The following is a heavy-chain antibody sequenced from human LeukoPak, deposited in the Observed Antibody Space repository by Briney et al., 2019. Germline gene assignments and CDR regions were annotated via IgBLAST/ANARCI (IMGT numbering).Heavy chain of an antibody. CDR1: GGSISSYY. CDR2: IYYSGST. Sequence: SETLSLTCTVSGGSISSYYWSWIRQPPGKGLEWIGYIYYSGSTNYNPSLKSRVTISVDTSKNQFSLKLSSVTAADTAVCYCARVQKGPRHYFDYWGQGTLVTVSS. J-gene: IGHJ4*02. D-gene: IGHD1-1*01. CDR3: ARVQKGPRHYFDY. V-gene: IGHV4-59*01.